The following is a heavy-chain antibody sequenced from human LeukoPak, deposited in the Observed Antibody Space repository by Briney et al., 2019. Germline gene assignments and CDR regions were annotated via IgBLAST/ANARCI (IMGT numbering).Heavy chain of an antibody. CDR2: INHSGST. D-gene: IGHD3-10*01. Sequence: PSETLSLTCAVYGGSFSGYYWSWIRQPPGKGLVWIGEINHSGSTNYNPSLKSRVTISVDTSKNQFSLKLSSVTAAGTAVYYCAKSNGYGLVDIWGQGTMVTVSS. J-gene: IGHJ3*02. CDR3: AKSNGYGLVDI. V-gene: IGHV4-34*01. CDR1: GGSFSGYY.